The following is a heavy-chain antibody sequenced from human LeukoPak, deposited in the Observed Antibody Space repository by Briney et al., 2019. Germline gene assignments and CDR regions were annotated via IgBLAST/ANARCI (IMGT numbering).Heavy chain of an antibody. D-gene: IGHD3-10*01. CDR3: ARSEVTYYGSKNSLSPDAFDF. CDR1: GASIISYY. CDR2: IFNTGST. V-gene: IGHV4-4*09. Sequence: SETLSLTCTVSGASIISYYWSWIRQPPGKGLEWIGYIFNTGSTNYNPSLKSRVTISVDTSQMQFSLRLSSVTAADTAVYYCARSEVTYYGSKNSLSPDAFDFWGQGTVVTVSS. J-gene: IGHJ3*01.